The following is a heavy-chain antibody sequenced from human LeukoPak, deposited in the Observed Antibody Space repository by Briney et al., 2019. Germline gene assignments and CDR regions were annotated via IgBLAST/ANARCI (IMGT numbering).Heavy chain of an antibody. CDR2: INHSGST. D-gene: IGHD3-22*01. V-gene: IGHV4-34*01. CDR3: ARTPLVVVVINYFDY. Sequence: SETLSLTCAVYGGSFSGYYWSWIRQPPGKGLEWIGEINHSGSTNYNPSLKSRVTISVDTSKNQFSLKLSSVTAADTAVYYCARTPLVVVVINYFDYWGQGTLVTVSS. CDR1: GGSFSGYY. J-gene: IGHJ4*02.